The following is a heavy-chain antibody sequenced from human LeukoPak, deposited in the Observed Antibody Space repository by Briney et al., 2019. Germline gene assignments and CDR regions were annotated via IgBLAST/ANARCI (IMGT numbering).Heavy chain of an antibody. CDR2: INPNSGGT. D-gene: IGHD6-13*01. Sequence: WASVKVSCKASGYTFTGYYMHWVRQAPGQGLEWMGRINPNSGGTNYAQKFQGRVTMTRDTSISTAYMELSRLRSDDTAVYYCARAPRNSSTMLDYWGQGTLVTVSS. CDR1: GYTFTGYY. V-gene: IGHV1-2*06. CDR3: ARAPRNSSTMLDY. J-gene: IGHJ4*02.